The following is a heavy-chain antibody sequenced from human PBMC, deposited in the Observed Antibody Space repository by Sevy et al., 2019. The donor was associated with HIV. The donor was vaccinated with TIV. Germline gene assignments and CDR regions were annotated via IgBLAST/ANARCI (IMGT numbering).Heavy chain of an antibody. D-gene: IGHD3-3*01. CDR1: GFTFGDYP. J-gene: IGHJ3*02. CDR2: IRSRDYGGTT. V-gene: IGHV3-49*03. Sequence: GGSLRLSCTGSGFTFGDYPVSWFRQAPGKGLEWVGFIRSRDYGGTTEYAASVKGRFTISRDDSKGIANLQMNSLKSEDRAMYYCTRGIVRFLEWPHDAFDIWGQGTMVTVSS. CDR3: TRGIVRFLEWPHDAFDI.